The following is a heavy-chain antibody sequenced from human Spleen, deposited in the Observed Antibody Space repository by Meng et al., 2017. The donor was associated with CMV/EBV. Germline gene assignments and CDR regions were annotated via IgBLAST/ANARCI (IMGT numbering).Heavy chain of an antibody. Sequence: QLQLQESGPGLVKPSETRSLTCTVSGGSIRSSSYYWGWIRQPPGKGLEWIGSIYYSGSTYYNPSLKSRVTISVDTSKNQFSLKLSSVTAADTAVYYCARDADYYDSSRDYWGQGTLVTVSS. J-gene: IGHJ4*02. CDR1: GGSIRSSSYY. CDR2: IYYSGST. CDR3: ARDADYYDSSRDY. V-gene: IGHV4-39*07. D-gene: IGHD3-22*01.